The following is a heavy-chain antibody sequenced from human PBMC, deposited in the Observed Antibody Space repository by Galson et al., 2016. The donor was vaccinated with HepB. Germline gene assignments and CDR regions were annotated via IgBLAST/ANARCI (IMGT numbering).Heavy chain of an antibody. CDR1: GFTFSSYS. V-gene: IGHV3-23*01. Sequence: SLRLSCAASGFTFSSYSMTWVRQAPGKGLEWVSSISGSGDSTNYRDSVKVRFAISRDNSKNTLYLQVNGLRAEDTAVYYCARDDDGIGGMPLLYWGQGTLVTVSS. CDR2: ISGSGDST. CDR3: ARDDDGIGGMPLLY. J-gene: IGHJ4*02. D-gene: IGHD1-1*01.